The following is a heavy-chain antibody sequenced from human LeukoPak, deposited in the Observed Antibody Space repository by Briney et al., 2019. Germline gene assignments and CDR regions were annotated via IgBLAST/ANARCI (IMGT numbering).Heavy chain of an antibody. CDR1: GGSISSYY. J-gene: IGHJ4*02. CDR2: IYYSGST. Sequence: SETLSLTCTVSGGSISSYYWSWIRQPPGKGLEWIGYIYYSGSTYYNPSLKSRVTISVDTSKNQFSLKLSSVTAADTAVYYCARAELLWFGELLDGVFDYWGQGTLVTVSS. CDR3: ARAELLWFGELLDGVFDY. V-gene: IGHV4-59*01. D-gene: IGHD3-10*01.